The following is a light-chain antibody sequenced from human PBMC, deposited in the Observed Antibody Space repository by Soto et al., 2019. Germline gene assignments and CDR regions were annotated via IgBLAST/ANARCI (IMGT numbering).Light chain of an antibody. Sequence: EIVMTQSPATLSVSPGERATLSCWASQSVGSNLAWYQQKPGQAPRLLIYGASTRAPGIPARFSGSGSGTEFTPTISSLQSEDFAVYYCQQDNNWPPITFGQGTRLEIK. CDR2: GAS. CDR3: QQDNNWPPIT. J-gene: IGKJ5*01. V-gene: IGKV3-15*01. CDR1: QSVGSN.